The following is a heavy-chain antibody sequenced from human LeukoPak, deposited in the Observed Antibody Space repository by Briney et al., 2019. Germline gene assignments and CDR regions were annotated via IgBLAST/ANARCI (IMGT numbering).Heavy chain of an antibody. V-gene: IGHV3-21*01. CDR3: ASLLVRGYYFDY. J-gene: IGHJ4*02. CDR2: ISSSSSYI. D-gene: IGHD3-10*01. Sequence: PGGSLRLSCAASGFTFSSYSMNWVRQAPGKGLEWVSSISSSSSYIYYADSVKGRFTISRDNAKNSLYLQMNSLRAEDTAVYYCASLLVRGYYFDYWGRGTLVTVSS. CDR1: GFTFSSYS.